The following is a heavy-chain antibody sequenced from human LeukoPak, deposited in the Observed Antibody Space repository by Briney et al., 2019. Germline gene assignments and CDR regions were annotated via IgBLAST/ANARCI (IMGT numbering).Heavy chain of an antibody. CDR2: IRGSGDTT. CDR1: GFTFSSYA. J-gene: IGHJ4*02. CDR3: VKDTSLPD. D-gene: IGHD3-16*01. V-gene: IGHV3-23*01. Sequence: GGSLRLSCAASGFTFSSYAMNWVRQAPGKGLEWVSGIRGSGDTTYYADSVKGRFTISRDNSKNTLYLQMSSLRAEDTAVYYCVKDTSLPDWGQGTLVTVSS.